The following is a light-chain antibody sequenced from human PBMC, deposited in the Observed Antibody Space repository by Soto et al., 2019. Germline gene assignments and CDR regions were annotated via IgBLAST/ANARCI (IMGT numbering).Light chain of an antibody. J-gene: IGKJ5*01. CDR2: GAS. V-gene: IGKV3D-20*02. CDR1: QSVSGNY. CDR3: QQRSNWPSIT. Sequence: EVVMTQSPGTLSLSPGEAATLSCRASQSVSGNYLAWYQQKPGQSPRLVIYGASSRATGIPARFSGSGSGTDFTLTISSLEHEDSAVYYCQQRSNWPSITFGQGTRLEIK.